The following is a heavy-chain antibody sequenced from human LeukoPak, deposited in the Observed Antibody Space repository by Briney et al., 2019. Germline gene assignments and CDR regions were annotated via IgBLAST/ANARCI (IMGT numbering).Heavy chain of an antibody. J-gene: IGHJ4*02. D-gene: IGHD3-3*01. CDR2: IYYTGTT. CDR1: GGSMSRYY. V-gene: IGHV4-59*01. CDR3: ARTGIWSGYYTFDY. Sequence: SEPLSLTCTVSGGSMSRYYWSWIRQPPGEGLEWIGYIYYTGTTNYNPSLKNRVTMSVDTSKNQFSLKLSSVTTADTAVYYCARTGIWSGYYTFDYWGQGSLVTVSS.